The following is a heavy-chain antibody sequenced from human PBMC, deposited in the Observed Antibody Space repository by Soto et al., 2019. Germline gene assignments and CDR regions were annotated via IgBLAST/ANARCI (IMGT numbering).Heavy chain of an antibody. CDR3: ARDRRVCTLDQAYYTYGMHV. Sequence: GGSLRLSCAASGFTFSSYAMSWVRQAPGKGLEWVSAISGSGGSTYYADSVKGRFTISRDNSKNTLYLQVNSLRAEDTAVYYCARDRRVCTLDQAYYTYGMHVWGQGTTDTGSS. CDR1: GFTFSSYA. V-gene: IGHV3-23*01. D-gene: IGHD1-1*01. CDR2: ISGSGGST. J-gene: IGHJ6*02.